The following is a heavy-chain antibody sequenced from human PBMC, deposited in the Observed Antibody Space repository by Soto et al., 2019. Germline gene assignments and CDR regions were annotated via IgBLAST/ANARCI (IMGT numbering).Heavy chain of an antibody. J-gene: IGHJ6*02. CDR2: ISYDGSNK. CDR1: GFTFSSYG. CDR3: AKDSVTYYYYYGMDV. D-gene: IGHD3-10*01. Sequence: QVQLVESGGGVVQPGRSLRLSCAASGFTFSSYGMHWVRQAPGKGLEWVAVISYDGSNKYYADSVKGRFTISRDNSKNTLYLQMNSLRAEDTAVYYCAKDSVTYYYYYGMDVWGQGTTVTVSS. V-gene: IGHV3-30*18.